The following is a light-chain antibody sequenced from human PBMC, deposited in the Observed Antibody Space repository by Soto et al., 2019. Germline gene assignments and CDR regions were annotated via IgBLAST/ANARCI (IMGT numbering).Light chain of an antibody. V-gene: IGLV1-40*01. CDR1: SSNIGAGYD. CDR3: QSYDSRLSGSV. J-gene: IGLJ3*02. CDR2: GNS. Sequence: QSVLTQPPSVSGAPGQRVTISCTGSSSNIGAGYDVHWYQQLPGTAPKLLIYGNSHRPSGVPDRFSGPKSGTSASLAITGLQAEDEADYYCQSYDSRLSGSVFGGGTKLTVL.